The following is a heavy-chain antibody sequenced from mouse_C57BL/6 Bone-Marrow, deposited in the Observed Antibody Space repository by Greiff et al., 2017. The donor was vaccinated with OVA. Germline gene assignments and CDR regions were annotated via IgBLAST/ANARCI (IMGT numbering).Heavy chain of an antibody. CDR3: ARLDAMDY. CDR2: ISNGGGST. Sequence: EVHLVESGGGLVKPGGSLKLSCAASGFTFSDFYMYWIRQTPEKRLEWVAYISNGGGSTYYPDTVKGRFTISRDNAKNTLYLQMGRLKSEDTAMYYCARLDAMDYWGQGTSVTVSS. J-gene: IGHJ4*01. V-gene: IGHV5-12*01. CDR1: GFTFSDFY.